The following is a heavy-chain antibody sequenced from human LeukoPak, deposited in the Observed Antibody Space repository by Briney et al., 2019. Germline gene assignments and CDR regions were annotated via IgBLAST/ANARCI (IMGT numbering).Heavy chain of an antibody. Sequence: VASVKVSCKASGYTFTGYYMHWVRQAPGQGLEWMGWINPNSGGTNYAQKFQGRVTMTRDTSISTAYMELSRLRSDDTAVYYCARRLIVVVPAAMDYYGMDVWGQGTTVTVSS. CDR1: GYTFTGYY. D-gene: IGHD2-2*01. CDR3: ARRLIVVVPAAMDYYGMDV. V-gene: IGHV1-2*02. J-gene: IGHJ6*02. CDR2: INPNSGGT.